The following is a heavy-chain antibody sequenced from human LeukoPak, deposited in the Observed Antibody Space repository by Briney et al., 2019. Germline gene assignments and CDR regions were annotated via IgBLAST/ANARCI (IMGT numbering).Heavy chain of an antibody. J-gene: IGHJ4*02. CDR3: ARGGGSGYYPGDY. Sequence: SETLSLTCAVYGGSFSGYYWSWIRQPPGKGLEWIGEINHSGSTNYNPSLKSRVTISVDTSKNQFSLKLSSVTAADMAVYYCARGGGSGYYPGDYWGQGTLVTVSS. CDR2: INHSGST. V-gene: IGHV4-34*01. CDR1: GGSFSGYY. D-gene: IGHD3-22*01.